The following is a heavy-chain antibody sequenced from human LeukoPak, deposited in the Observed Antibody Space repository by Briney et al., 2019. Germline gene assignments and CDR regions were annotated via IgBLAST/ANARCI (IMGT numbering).Heavy chain of an antibody. Sequence: GGSLRLSCAASGFTFSNAWMSWVRQAPGKGLEWVGRIKSKTDGGTTDYAAPVKGRFTISRDDSKNTLYLQMNSLKTEDTAVYYCTTTSGYSSSWTVVDWGQGTLVTVSS. CDR1: GFTFSNAW. CDR2: IKSKTDGGTT. J-gene: IGHJ4*02. CDR3: TTTSGYSSSWTVVD. D-gene: IGHD6-13*01. V-gene: IGHV3-15*01.